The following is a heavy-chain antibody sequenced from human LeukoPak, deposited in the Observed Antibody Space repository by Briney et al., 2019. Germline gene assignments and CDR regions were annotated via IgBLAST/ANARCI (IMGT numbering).Heavy chain of an antibody. D-gene: IGHD5/OR15-5a*01. CDR3: ARQSRGYSVYSEFDY. CDR2: IYTSGST. CDR1: GGSISSYY. V-gene: IGHV4-4*07. Sequence: SDTLSLTCTVSGGSISSYYWSWIQQPAGKGLEWTGRIYTSGSTNYNPSLKSRVTMSVDTSKNQFYLKLSSVTAADTAVYYCARQSRGYSVYSEFDYWGQGTPVTVSS. J-gene: IGHJ4*02.